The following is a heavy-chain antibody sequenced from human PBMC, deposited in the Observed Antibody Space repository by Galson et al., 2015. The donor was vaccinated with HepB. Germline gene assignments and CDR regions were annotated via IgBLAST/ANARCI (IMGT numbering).Heavy chain of an antibody. CDR2: IRSTPYGGTA. V-gene: IGHV3-49*04. J-gene: IGHJ4*02. Sequence: SLRLSCAASGFTFGDYAMSWVRQAPGKGLEWVGFIRSTPYGGTAEYAASVGGRFSISRNDSTNIAYLQMDSLKTEDTAVYYCAREGADMARVTSLEYWGQGTLVTVSS. CDR1: GFTFGDYA. CDR3: AREGADMARVTSLEY. D-gene: IGHD4-17*01.